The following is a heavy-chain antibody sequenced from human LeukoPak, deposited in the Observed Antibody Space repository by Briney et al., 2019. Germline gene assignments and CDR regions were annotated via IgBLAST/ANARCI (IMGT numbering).Heavy chain of an antibody. CDR2: IYPGDSDT. D-gene: IGHD6-19*01. Sequence: GESLKISCKGSGYSFTSYWIGWVRQMPGKGLEWMEIIYPGDSDTRYSPSFQGQVTISADKSISTAYLQWSSLKASDIAMYYCARSLQWLVGYFDYWGQGTLVTVSS. CDR1: GYSFTSYW. V-gene: IGHV5-51*01. J-gene: IGHJ4*02. CDR3: ARSLQWLVGYFDY.